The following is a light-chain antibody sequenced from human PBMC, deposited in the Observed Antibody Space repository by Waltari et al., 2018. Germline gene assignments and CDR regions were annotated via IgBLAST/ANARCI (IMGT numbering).Light chain of an antibody. CDR3: QSADSTGTYYV. J-gene: IGLJ1*01. CDR1: ALPNQY. Sequence: SYELTQPPSVSVSPGQTARITCSGDALPNQYVYWYQQKPGQAPVLFLYKDEERPSGIPERFSGSSSGTTATLTISGVQAEDEADYYCQSADSTGTYYVFAAGTKVTVL. CDR2: KDE. V-gene: IGLV3-25*03.